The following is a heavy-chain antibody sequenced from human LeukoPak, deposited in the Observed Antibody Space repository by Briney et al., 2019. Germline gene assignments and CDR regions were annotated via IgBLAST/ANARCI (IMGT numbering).Heavy chain of an antibody. CDR3: ARVGGYSHKD. Sequence: SETLSLTCTVSGGSISSYYWSWIQQPPGKGLEWIGYIYYSGSTNYNPSLKSRVTISVDTSKNQFSLKLTSVTAADTAVYYCARVGGYSHKDWGQGNLVTVSS. V-gene: IGHV4-59*01. CDR2: IYYSGST. J-gene: IGHJ4*02. CDR1: GGSISSYY. D-gene: IGHD5-18*01.